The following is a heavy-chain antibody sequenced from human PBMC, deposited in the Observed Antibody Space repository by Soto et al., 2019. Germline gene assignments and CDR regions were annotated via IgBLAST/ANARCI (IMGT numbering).Heavy chain of an antibody. V-gene: IGHV3-74*01. CDR1: GFTFSSYW. D-gene: IGHD3-9*01. CDR3: ARVSALVYYYYYMDF. Sequence: EVQLVESGGGLVQPGGSLRLSCAASGFTFSSYWMHWVRQAPGKGLVWVSRINSDGRSTSYADSVKGRFTISRDNAKNTLYLYLNSLRAEDTAVYYCARVSALVYYYYYMDFWGKGTTVTFAS. CDR2: INSDGRST. J-gene: IGHJ6*03.